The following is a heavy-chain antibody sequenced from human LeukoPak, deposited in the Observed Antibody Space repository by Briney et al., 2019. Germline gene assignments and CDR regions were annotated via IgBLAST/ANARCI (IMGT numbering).Heavy chain of an antibody. CDR2: IYYSGST. V-gene: IGHV4-59*08. CDR3: ARSGRLNYYDSSGYNWFDP. CDR1: GFTFSSYS. J-gene: IGHJ5*02. Sequence: GSLRLSCAASGFTFSSYSMNWVRQAPGKGLEWIGYIYYSGSTNYNPSLKSRVTISVDTSKNQFSLKLSSVTAADTAVYYCARSGRLNYYDSSGYNWFDPWGQGTLVTVSS. D-gene: IGHD3-22*01.